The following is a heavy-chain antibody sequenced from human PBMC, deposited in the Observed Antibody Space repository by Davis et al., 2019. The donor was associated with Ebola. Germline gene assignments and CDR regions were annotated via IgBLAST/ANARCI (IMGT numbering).Heavy chain of an antibody. CDR1: GFTFSSYW. V-gene: IGHV3-74*01. Sequence: HTGGSLRLSCAASGFTFSSYWMHWVRQAPGKGLVWVSRINSDGSSTSYADSVKGRFTISRDNAKNTLYLQMNSLKTEDTAVYYCTSGVPAAISALEDYWGQGTLVTVSS. CDR3: TSGVPAAISALEDY. D-gene: IGHD2-2*02. CDR2: INSDGSST. J-gene: IGHJ4*02.